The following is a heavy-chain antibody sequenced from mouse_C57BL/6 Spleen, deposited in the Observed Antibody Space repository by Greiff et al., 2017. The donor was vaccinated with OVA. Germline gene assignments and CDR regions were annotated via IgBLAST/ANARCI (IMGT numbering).Heavy chain of an antibody. V-gene: IGHV1-50*01. CDR2: IDPSDSYT. CDR1: GYTFTSYW. J-gene: IGHJ4*01. CDR3: ARAYYSHAMDY. D-gene: IGHD2-12*01. Sequence: VQLQQPGAELVKPGASVKLSCKASGYTFTSYWMQWVKQRPGQGLEWIGEIDPSDSYTNYNQKFKGKAPLTVDTSSSTAYMQLSSLTSEDSAVYYCARAYYSHAMDYWGQGTSVTVSS.